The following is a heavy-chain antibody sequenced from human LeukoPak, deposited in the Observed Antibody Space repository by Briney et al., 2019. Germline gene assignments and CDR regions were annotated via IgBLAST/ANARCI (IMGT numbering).Heavy chain of an antibody. CDR3: ARVESITDYYYYGMDV. CDR2: IWYDGSNK. D-gene: IGHD3-10*01. CDR1: GFTFSSYG. J-gene: IGHJ6*02. V-gene: IGHV3-33*01. Sequence: GGSLRLSCAASGFTFSSYGMHWVRQAPGKGLEWVAVIWYDGSNKYYADSVKGRFTISRDNSKNTLYLQMNSLRAEDTAVYYCARVESITDYYYYGMDVWGQGTLVTVSS.